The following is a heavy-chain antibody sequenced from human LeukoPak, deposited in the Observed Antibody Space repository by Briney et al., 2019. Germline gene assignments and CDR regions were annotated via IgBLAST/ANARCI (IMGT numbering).Heavy chain of an antibody. Sequence: SETLSLTCTVSGGSISSSSYYWGWIRQPPGKGLEWIGSIYYGGSTYYNPSLKSRVTISVDTSKNQFSLKLSSVTAADTAVYYCARDNPETGTYWGQGTLVTVSS. CDR2: IYYGGST. V-gene: IGHV4-39*07. D-gene: IGHD3-9*01. CDR1: GGSISSSSYY. CDR3: ARDNPETGTY. J-gene: IGHJ4*02.